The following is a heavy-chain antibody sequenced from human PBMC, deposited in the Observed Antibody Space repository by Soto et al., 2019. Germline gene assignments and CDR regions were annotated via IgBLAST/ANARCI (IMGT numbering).Heavy chain of an antibody. J-gene: IGHJ4*02. CDR3: ARSGYYRNYFDY. Sequence: SETLSLTCTVSGGSISSYYWSWIRQPPGKGLEWIGYIYYSGSTNYNPSLTSRVTISVDTSKNQFSLKLSSVTAADTAAYSCARSGYYRNYFDYWGQGTLVTVSS. D-gene: IGHD3-22*01. V-gene: IGHV4-59*01. CDR1: GGSISSYY. CDR2: IYYSGST.